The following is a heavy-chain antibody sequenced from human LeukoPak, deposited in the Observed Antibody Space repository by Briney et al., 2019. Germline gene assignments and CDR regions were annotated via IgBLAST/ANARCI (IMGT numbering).Heavy chain of an antibody. CDR2: ISAYNGNT. CDR1: GYTFTSYG. J-gene: IGHJ6*03. CDR3: ARGRRAARPEKYYYYYMDV. Sequence: ASVKVSCKASGYTFTSYGISWVRQAPGQGLEWMGWISAYNGNTNYAQKLQGRVTMTTDTSTSTAYMELRSLRSDDTAVYYCARGRRAARPEKYYYYYMDVWGKGTTVTVSS. D-gene: IGHD6-6*01. V-gene: IGHV1-18*01.